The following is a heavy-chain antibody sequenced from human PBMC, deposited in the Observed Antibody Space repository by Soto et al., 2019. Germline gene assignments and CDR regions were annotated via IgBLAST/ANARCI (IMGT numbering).Heavy chain of an antibody. D-gene: IGHD5-12*01. CDR1: RDTFNSYA. Sequence: SVKVSCKASRDTFNSYAITWVRQAPGQGPEWMGGIIPILGTTKYAQKFQGRVAMTADESTSTAYMELSSLRSEDRAVYYCAAGGKNGYIKWGQGTQVTVSS. CDR2: IIPILGTT. V-gene: IGHV1-69*13. CDR3: AAGGKNGYIK. J-gene: IGHJ4*02.